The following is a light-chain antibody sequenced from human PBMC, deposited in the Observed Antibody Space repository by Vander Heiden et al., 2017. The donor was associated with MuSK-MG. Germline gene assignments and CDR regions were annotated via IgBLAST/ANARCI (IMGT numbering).Light chain of an antibody. V-gene: IGKV3-20*01. CDR3: QQYGSSPPFT. J-gene: IGKJ3*01. CDR1: QSVSSNY. CDR2: GAS. Sequence: DIVLTQSPGTLSLSPGERATLSCRASQSVSSNYLAWYQQKPGQAPRLLIYGASNRATGLPDRFSGSGSGTDFTLIISRLEPEDFAVYYCQQYGSSPPFTFGHGTRVDIK.